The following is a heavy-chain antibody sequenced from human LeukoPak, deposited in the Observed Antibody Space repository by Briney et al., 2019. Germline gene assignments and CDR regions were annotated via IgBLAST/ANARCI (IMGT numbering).Heavy chain of an antibody. V-gene: IGHV4-34*01. CDR2: INHSGST. CDR1: GGSFSPYY. Sequence: SETLSLTCAVYGGSFSPYYWSWIRQPPEKGLEWIGEINHSGSTNYNPSLKSRVTISVDTSKNQFSLKLSSVTAADTAMYYCARGGLYCGGDCYVDHWGQGSLVTVSS. D-gene: IGHD2-21*02. J-gene: IGHJ4*02. CDR3: ARGGLYCGGDCYVDH.